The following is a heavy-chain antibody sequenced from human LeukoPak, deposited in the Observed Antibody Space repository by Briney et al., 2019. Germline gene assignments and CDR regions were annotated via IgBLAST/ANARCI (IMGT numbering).Heavy chain of an antibody. CDR3: ARAPTWSSTSYNYYYMDV. Sequence: GASVKVSCKASGYTFTSYYIFWVRQAPGQGLEWMGIINPRTGSTSYSQKFQGRVTMTRDMSTSTVYMELSSLRSEDTALYYCARAPTWSSTSYNYYYMDVWGKGTTVTISS. V-gene: IGHV1-46*01. CDR2: INPRTGST. D-gene: IGHD3-3*01. J-gene: IGHJ6*03. CDR1: GYTFTSYY.